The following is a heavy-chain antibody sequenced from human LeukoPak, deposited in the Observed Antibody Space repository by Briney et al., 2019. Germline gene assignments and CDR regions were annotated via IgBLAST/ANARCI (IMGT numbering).Heavy chain of an antibody. CDR1: GYTFTCYD. D-gene: IGHD5-18*01. Sequence: ASVKVSCKASGYTFTCYDINWVRQATGQGLEWMGWMNPNSGNTGYAQKFQGRVTMTTDTSTSTAYMELRSLRSDDTAVYYCARDRALINVDTAMAVDYWGQGTLVTVSS. J-gene: IGHJ4*02. CDR3: ARDRALINVDTAMAVDY. V-gene: IGHV1-8*01. CDR2: MNPNSGNT.